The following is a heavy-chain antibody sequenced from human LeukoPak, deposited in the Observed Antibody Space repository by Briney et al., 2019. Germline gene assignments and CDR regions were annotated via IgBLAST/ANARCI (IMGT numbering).Heavy chain of an antibody. CDR3: ARIAMAGIGDGFDI. CDR1: GCTFDDYD. CDR2: INWNGGST. Sequence: SPGGSLRLSCAASGCTFDDYDMSWVRQAPGKGLEWVSGINWNGGSTGYADSVKGRFTISRDNDRNSLYLQMNSLRAEDTALYYCARIAMAGIGDGFDIWGQGTMVTVSS. V-gene: IGHV3-20*04. J-gene: IGHJ3*02. D-gene: IGHD6-19*01.